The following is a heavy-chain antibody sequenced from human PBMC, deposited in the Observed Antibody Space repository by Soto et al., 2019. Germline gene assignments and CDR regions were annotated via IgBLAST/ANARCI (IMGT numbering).Heavy chain of an antibody. Sequence: SVKVSCKASGGTFSSYTIIWVRQAPGQGLEWMGRIIPILGIADYAQKFQGRVTITADKSTSTAYMELSSLRSEDTAVYYCASSTYGDKLYYLDYWGQGTLVTVSS. D-gene: IGHD4-17*01. J-gene: IGHJ4*02. CDR2: IIPILGIA. CDR1: GGTFSSYT. V-gene: IGHV1-69*02. CDR3: ASSTYGDKLYYLDY.